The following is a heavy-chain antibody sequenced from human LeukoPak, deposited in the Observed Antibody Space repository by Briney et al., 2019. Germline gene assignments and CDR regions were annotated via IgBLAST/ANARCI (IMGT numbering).Heavy chain of an antibody. CDR1: GGSFSGYY. Sequence: SETLSLTCAVYGGSFSGYYWSWIRQPPGKGLEWIGEINDSGSTNYNPSLKSRVTISVDTSKNQFSLKLSSVTAADTAVYYCARGVKWLLTFWLDYWGQGTLVTVSS. D-gene: IGHD3-22*01. J-gene: IGHJ4*02. V-gene: IGHV4-34*01. CDR3: ARGVKWLLTFWLDY. CDR2: INDSGST.